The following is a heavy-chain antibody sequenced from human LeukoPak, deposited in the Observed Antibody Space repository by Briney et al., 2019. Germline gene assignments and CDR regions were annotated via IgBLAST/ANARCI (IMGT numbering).Heavy chain of an antibody. J-gene: IGHJ4*02. CDR3: ARGGGSSRYPSLFDY. D-gene: IGHD6-13*01. Sequence: SETLSLTCTVSGGSISSGDYYWSWIRQPPGKGLEWIGYIYHSGSTYYNPSLKSRVTISVDTSKNQFSLKLSSVTAADTAVYYCARGGGSSRYPSLFDYWGQGTLVTVSS. CDR2: IYHSGST. V-gene: IGHV4-30-4*08. CDR1: GGSISSGDYY.